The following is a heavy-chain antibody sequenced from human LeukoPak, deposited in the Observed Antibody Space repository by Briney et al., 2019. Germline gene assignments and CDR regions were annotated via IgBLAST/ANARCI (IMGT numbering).Heavy chain of an antibody. CDR1: VFTFSSYE. CDR2: ISSSGSTI. Sequence: EGSLRLSCAASVFTFSSYEMNWVRQAPGKGLEWVSYISSSGSTIYYADSVKGRFTISRDNAKNSLYLQMNSLRAEDTAVYYCAELGITMIGGVWGKGTTVTISS. CDR3: AELGITMIGGV. J-gene: IGHJ6*04. D-gene: IGHD3-10*02. V-gene: IGHV3-48*03.